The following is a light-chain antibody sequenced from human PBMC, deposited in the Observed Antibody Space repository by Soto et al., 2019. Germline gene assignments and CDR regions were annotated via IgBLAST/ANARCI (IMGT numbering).Light chain of an antibody. CDR3: QQSYIDLT. CDR2: GTS. J-gene: IGKJ4*01. CDR1: QNISTY. Sequence: IQVTQSPSCLWASVGDRITVTCRASQNISTYLSWYQQKPGKAPRLLMYGTSNLQSGVPSRFSGSGSGTDFTLTITSLQPEDFATYYCQQSYIDLTFGGGTKVDIK. V-gene: IGKV1-39*01.